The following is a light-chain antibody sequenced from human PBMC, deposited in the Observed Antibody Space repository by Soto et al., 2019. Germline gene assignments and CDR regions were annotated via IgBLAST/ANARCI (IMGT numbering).Light chain of an antibody. CDR1: QSLLYRSDNKNY. Sequence: DIVMTQSPDSLAVSLGERATINCKSSQSLLYRSDNKNYLAWYQQKPGQSPSLLIHWASTRESGVPDRFSGSGSGTDFTLTISSLQAEDVAVYYCQQYYSTPRTFGGGTKVEIK. V-gene: IGKV4-1*01. CDR2: WAS. CDR3: QQYYSTPRT. J-gene: IGKJ4*01.